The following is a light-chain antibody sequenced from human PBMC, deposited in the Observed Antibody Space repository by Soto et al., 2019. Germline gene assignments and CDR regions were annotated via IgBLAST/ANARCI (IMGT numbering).Light chain of an antibody. J-gene: IGKJ4*01. CDR3: QQYDGYSGLT. V-gene: IGKV1-5*03. CDR1: QSISYW. CDR2: TAS. Sequence: DIQLTQSPSTLSASVGDRVTITCRASQSISYWLAWYQQKAGKAPKLLIYTASNLNNGVPSRFSGSGSGTEFTLTISSLQPDDFATYHCQQYDGYSGLTFGGGTKVEIK.